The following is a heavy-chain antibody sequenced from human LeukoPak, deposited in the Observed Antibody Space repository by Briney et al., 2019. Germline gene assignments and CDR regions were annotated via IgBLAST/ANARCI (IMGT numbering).Heavy chain of an antibody. CDR2: IIPIFGTA. CDR1: GGTFSSYA. D-gene: IGHD3-16*02. Sequence: ASVKVSCKASGGTFSSYAISWVRQAPGQGLEWMGGIIPIFGTANYAQKFQGRVTITADTSTSTAYMELRSLRSDDTAVYYCARIPKVHWGSYRFKPYFDYWGQGTLVTVSS. V-gene: IGHV1-69*06. CDR3: ARIPKVHWGSYRFKPYFDY. J-gene: IGHJ4*02.